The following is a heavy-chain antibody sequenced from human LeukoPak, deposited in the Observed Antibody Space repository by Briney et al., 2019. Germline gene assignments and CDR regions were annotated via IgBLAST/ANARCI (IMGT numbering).Heavy chain of an antibody. Sequence: PSETLSLTCAVYGGSFSGYYWSWIRQPPGKGLEWIGSIYYSGSTYYNPSLKSRVTISVDTSKNQFSLKLSSVTAADTAVYYCARDLTYYGSGSYDYWGQGTLVTVSS. CDR2: IYYSGST. J-gene: IGHJ4*02. V-gene: IGHV4-34*01. CDR3: ARDLTYYGSGSYDY. CDR1: GGSFSGYY. D-gene: IGHD3-10*01.